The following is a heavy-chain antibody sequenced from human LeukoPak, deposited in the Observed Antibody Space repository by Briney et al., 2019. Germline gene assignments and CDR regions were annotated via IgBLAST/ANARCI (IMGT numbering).Heavy chain of an antibody. V-gene: IGHV4-31*03. Sequence: SETLSLTCTVSGDSISSGNYYWSWIRQHPGKGLEWIGDIHYSGSTYYNPSLKSRVTISVDTSKNQFSLKLSSVTAADTAVYYCARDPGYGSGSYFDYWGQGTLVTVSS. CDR3: ARDPGYGSGSYFDY. CDR1: GDSISSGNYY. J-gene: IGHJ4*02. D-gene: IGHD3-10*01. CDR2: IHYSGST.